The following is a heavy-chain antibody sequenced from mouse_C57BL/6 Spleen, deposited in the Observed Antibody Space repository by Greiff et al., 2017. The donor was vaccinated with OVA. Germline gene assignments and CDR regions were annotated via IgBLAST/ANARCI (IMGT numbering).Heavy chain of an antibody. V-gene: IGHV1-15*01. Sequence: VQLQQSGAELVRPGASVTLSCKASGYTFTDYEMHWVKPTPVHGLEWIGALDPETGGTAYKQKFKGKAMLTADESSSTAYMELRSLTSEDSAVYYCTRGPGGYWGQGTTLTVSS. CDR2: LDPETGGT. CDR3: TRGPGGY. CDR1: GYTFTDYE. J-gene: IGHJ2*01.